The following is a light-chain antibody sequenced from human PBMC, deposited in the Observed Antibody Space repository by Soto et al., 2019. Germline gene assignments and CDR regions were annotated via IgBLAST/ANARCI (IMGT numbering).Light chain of an antibody. V-gene: IGLV2-14*01. CDR3: SSYKSSSPYYV. CDR1: SSDVGGYNY. J-gene: IGLJ1*01. CDR2: EVS. Sequence: QSVLTQPASVSGSPGQSITISCTGTSSDVGGYNYVSWYQQHPGKGPKLMIYEVSNRPSGVSNRFSGSKSGNTASLTISGLKPEDEADYYYSSYKSSSPYYVFGRGTKVTV.